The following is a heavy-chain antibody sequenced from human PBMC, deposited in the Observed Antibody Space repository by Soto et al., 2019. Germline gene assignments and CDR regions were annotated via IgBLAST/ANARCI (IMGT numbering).Heavy chain of an antibody. CDR2: IYHSGRT. Sequence: WETLSLTCIVSGESISSSSYYWGWLRQPPGKGLEWIGSIYHSGRTYYNPSLKSRVSISIDTSKNQFSLKLSSVTAADTALYYCARQRTTVVTQTYFDYWGQGALVTVSS. CDR1: GESISSSSYY. V-gene: IGHV4-39*01. CDR3: ARQRTTVVTQTYFDY. J-gene: IGHJ4*02. D-gene: IGHD2-21*02.